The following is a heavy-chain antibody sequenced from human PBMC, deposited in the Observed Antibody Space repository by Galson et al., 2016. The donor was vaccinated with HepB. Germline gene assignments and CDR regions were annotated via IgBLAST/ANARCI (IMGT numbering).Heavy chain of an antibody. D-gene: IGHD6-6*01. CDR1: GLTVSANY. V-gene: IGHV3-53*01. CDR2: IYGGGDTT. J-gene: IGHJ4*02. CDR3: ASLWQLGY. Sequence: SLRLSCAASGLTVSANYMSWVRQAPGKGLEWVSVIYGGGDTTYYADSVKGRFTISRDNAKNSVYLQMNSLRAEDTAVYYCASLWQLGYWGQGILVTVSS.